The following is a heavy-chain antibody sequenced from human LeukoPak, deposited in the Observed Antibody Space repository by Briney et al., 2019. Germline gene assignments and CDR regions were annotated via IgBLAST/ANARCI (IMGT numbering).Heavy chain of an antibody. D-gene: IGHD4-17*01. CDR2: IYYSGST. J-gene: IGHJ3*02. V-gene: IGHV4-59*01. CDR1: GDSISSYY. Sequence: SETLSLTCTVSGDSISSYYWSWIRQSPGKGLDWIGYIYYSGSTNYIPSLKSRVTISVDTSKNQIYLRLSSVTAADTAVYYCEGYGVTRDAASDIWGQGTMVTVSS. CDR3: EGYGVTRDAASDI.